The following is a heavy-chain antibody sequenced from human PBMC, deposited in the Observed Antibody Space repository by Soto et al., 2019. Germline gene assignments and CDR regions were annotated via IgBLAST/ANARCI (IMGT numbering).Heavy chain of an antibody. V-gene: IGHV3-30-3*01. Sequence: PGGSLRLSCAASGFTFSSYAMHWVRQAPGKGLEWVAVISYDGSNKYYGDSVKGRFTISRDNSKSTLYLQMSSLRAEDTAVYYCARGPSSLTSFDYWGQGTLVTVSS. J-gene: IGHJ4*02. CDR3: ARGPSSLTSFDY. CDR2: ISYDGSNK. D-gene: IGHD2-2*01. CDR1: GFTFSSYA.